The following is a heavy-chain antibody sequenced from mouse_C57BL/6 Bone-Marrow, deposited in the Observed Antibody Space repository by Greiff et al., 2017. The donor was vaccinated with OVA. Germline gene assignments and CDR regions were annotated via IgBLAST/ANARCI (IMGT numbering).Heavy chain of an antibody. D-gene: IGHD2-4*01. Sequence: QVQLQQSGPELVKPGASVKLSCKASGYAFSSSWMNWVKQRPGKGLEWIGRIYPGDGDTNYNGKFKGKATLTAEKSSSTAYMQLSSLTSEDSAVYFCAKGVITPAMDYWGQGTSVTVSS. CDR3: AKGVITPAMDY. V-gene: IGHV1-82*01. CDR1: GYAFSSSW. J-gene: IGHJ4*01. CDR2: IYPGDGDT.